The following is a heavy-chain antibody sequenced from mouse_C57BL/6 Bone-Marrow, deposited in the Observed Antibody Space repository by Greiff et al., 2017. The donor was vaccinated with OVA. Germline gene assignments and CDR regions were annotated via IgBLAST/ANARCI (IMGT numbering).Heavy chain of an antibody. CDR1: GYTFTDYY. CDR3: ARRKRTGYWYFDV. J-gene: IGHJ1*03. D-gene: IGHD4-1*01. CDR2: INPYNGGT. V-gene: IGHV1-19*01. Sequence: EVQLQQSGPVLVKPGASVKMSCKASGYTFTDYYMNWVKQSHGKSLEWIGVINPYNGGTSYNQKFKGKATLTVDKSSSTAYMELNSLTSEDSAVYYCARRKRTGYWYFDVWGTGTTVTVSS.